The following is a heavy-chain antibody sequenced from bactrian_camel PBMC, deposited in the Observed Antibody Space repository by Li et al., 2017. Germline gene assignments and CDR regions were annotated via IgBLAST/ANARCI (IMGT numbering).Heavy chain of an antibody. J-gene: IGHJ4*01. Sequence: QLVESGGGSVQPGGSLRLSCAASGFTLSSYRTYWVRQAPGKGLEWVSIINRGGTTYYADSMKGRFTISRDNATNTVYLQMDSLKPEDTAVYYCVSLVGRPLVHQGTQVTVS. CDR2: INRGGTT. V-gene: IGHV3S25*01. CDR1: GFTLSSYR. D-gene: IGHD2*01.